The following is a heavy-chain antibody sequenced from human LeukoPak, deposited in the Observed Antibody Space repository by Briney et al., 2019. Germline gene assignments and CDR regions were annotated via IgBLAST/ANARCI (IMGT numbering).Heavy chain of an antibody. CDR2: ICYSGST. V-gene: IGHV4-59*01. CDR1: GGSISSYY. Sequence: SETLSLTCTVSGGSISSYYWSWIRQPPGKGLEWIGYICYSGSTNYNPSLKSRVTISVDTSKNQCSLKLSSVTAAVTAVYYCARDLSLDYWGQGTLVTVSS. CDR3: ARDLSLDY. J-gene: IGHJ4*02.